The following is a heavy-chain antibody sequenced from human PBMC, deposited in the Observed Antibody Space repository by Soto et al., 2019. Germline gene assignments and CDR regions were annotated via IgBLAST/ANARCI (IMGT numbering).Heavy chain of an antibody. CDR3: ARVRSSSLSFYYYYYGMDV. Sequence: SETLSLTCAVYGGSFSGYYWSWIRQPPGKGLEWIGEINHSGSTNYNPSLKSRVTISVDTSKNQFSLKLSSVTAADTAVYYCARVRSSSLSFYYYYYGMDVWGQGTTVTVSS. V-gene: IGHV4-34*01. CDR1: GGSFSGYY. J-gene: IGHJ6*02. D-gene: IGHD6-6*01. CDR2: INHSGST.